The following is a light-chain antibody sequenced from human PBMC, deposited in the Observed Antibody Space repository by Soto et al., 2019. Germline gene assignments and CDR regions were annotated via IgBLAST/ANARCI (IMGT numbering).Light chain of an antibody. CDR1: QSLSDW. CDR2: DAS. J-gene: IGKJ2*01. Sequence: DIQMTQSPSTLSASVGDSVTITCRASQSLSDWLAWYQQKPGKYLSLLIYDASTLEGGVPSRFSGSGSGTEFTITSSSLQPVDFETYYCLQYKSYAMYTCGQGTKLEIK. CDR3: LQYKSYAMYT. V-gene: IGKV1-5*01.